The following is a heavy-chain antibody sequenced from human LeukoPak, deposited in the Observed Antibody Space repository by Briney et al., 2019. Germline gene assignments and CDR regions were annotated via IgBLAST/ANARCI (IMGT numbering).Heavy chain of an antibody. CDR1: GGSISSSSYY. Sequence: SETLSLTCTVSGGSISSSSYYWGWIRQPPGKGLEWIGSIHYSGSTYYNPSLKSRVTISVDTSKNQFSLKLSSVTAADTAVYYCARRNPYGDRSLDYWGQGTLVTVSS. V-gene: IGHV4-39*01. CDR3: ARRNPYGDRSLDY. CDR2: IHYSGST. J-gene: IGHJ4*02. D-gene: IGHD3-10*01.